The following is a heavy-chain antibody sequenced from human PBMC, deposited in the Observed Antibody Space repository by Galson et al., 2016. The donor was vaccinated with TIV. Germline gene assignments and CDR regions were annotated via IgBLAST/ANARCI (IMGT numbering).Heavy chain of an antibody. CDR1: GFTSSIFA. D-gene: IGHD3-22*01. CDR2: ISGGGGST. CDR3: TKFPSSGFSYYYGLDV. J-gene: IGHJ6*02. V-gene: IGHV3-23*01. Sequence: SLRLSCAASGFTSSIFAMTWVRQAPGMGLEWVSAISGGGGSTYYADSVKGRFTVSRDNSKNTLFLQMNSLRAEDTAVYYCTKFPSSGFSYYYGLDVWGQGTPVTVSS.